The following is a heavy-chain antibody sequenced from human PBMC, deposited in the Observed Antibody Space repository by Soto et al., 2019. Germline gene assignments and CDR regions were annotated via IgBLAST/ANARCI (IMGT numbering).Heavy chain of an antibody. CDR2: ISGNGADT. CDR3: AKPPLRFLEWLLYY. CDR1: GFTFSSYA. J-gene: IGHJ4*02. V-gene: IGHV3-23*01. D-gene: IGHD3-3*01. Sequence: DVQLLESGGGLVQPGGSVRLSCAASGFTFSSYAMSWVRQAPGKGLEWVSAISGNGADTSYADSVRGRFTISRDNSKDTLYLHMNSLRAEDTAVYYCAKPPLRFLEWLLYYWGQGTLVTVSP.